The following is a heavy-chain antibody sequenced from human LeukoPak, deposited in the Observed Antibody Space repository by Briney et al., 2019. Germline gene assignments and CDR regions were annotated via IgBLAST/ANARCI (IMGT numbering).Heavy chain of an antibody. V-gene: IGHV3-7*01. CDR2: IKQDGSEK. CDR1: ARPVGSEC. CDR3: ARRGNYGILTGSEGNWFDG. J-gene: IGHJ5*02. D-gene: IGHD3-9*01. Sequence: SREPSCELGARPVGSECRCWVRQAQGNGKEWVANIKQDGSEKYYVDSVKGRLIISRDNAKNSLYLQMKSLRGEDTAVYYCARRGNYGILTGSEGNWFDGWGKGTLVTVSS.